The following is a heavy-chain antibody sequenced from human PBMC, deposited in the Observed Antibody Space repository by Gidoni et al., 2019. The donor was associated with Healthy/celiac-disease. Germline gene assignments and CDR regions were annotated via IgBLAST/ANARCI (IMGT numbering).Heavy chain of an antibody. Sequence: EVQLVEAGGVLVQPGGSLRLSCAASGFTVSSNYMSWVRQAPGKGLEWVSVLYSGGSTYYADSVKGRFTISRDNSKNTLYLQMNSLRAEDTAVYYCARDRDGFGYYFDYWGQGTLVTVSS. CDR1: GFTVSSNY. V-gene: IGHV3-66*02. CDR2: LYSGGST. D-gene: IGHD3-10*01. CDR3: ARDRDGFGYYFDY. J-gene: IGHJ4*02.